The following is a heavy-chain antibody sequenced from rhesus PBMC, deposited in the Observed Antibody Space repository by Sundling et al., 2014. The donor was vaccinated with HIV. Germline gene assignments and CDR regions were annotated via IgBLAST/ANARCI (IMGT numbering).Heavy chain of an antibody. CDR3: ARENWGYFDV. V-gene: IGHV4-127*01. Sequence: QVQLQESGPGLLRPSETLSLTCAVSGGSISASYGWGWIRQPPGKGLEWIGYISGSSGSTDYNPYLKSRVTISTDTSKNQFSLKLSSVTAADTAVYYCARENWGYFDVWGPGTPITVSS. CDR1: GGSISASYG. J-gene: IGHJ2*01. CDR2: ISGSSGST.